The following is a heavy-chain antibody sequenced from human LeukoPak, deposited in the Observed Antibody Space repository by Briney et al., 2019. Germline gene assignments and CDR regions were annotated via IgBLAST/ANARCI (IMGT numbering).Heavy chain of an antibody. CDR1: GFKFSDYY. V-gene: IGHV3-23*01. CDR3: AKVRWLPDFDY. Sequence: GGSLRLSCAASGFKFSDYYMSWIRQAPGKGLEWVSAISGSGGSTYYADSVKGRFTISRDNSKNTLYLQMNSLRAEDTAVYYCAKVRWLPDFDYWGQGTLVTVSS. CDR2: ISGSGGST. J-gene: IGHJ4*02. D-gene: IGHD5-12*01.